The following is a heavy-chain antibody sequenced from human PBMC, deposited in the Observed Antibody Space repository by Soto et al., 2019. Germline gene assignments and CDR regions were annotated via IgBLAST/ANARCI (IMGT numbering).Heavy chain of an antibody. J-gene: IGHJ6*02. Sequence: GASVKVSCKVSGYTLTELSMHWVRQAPGKGLEWMGGFDPEDGETIYAQKFQGRVTMTEDTSTDTAYMELSSLRSEDTAVYYCATDGGVRGVIMGEYYYYGMDVWGQGTTVTVSS. CDR1: GYTLTELS. CDR3: ATDGGVRGVIMGEYYYYGMDV. V-gene: IGHV1-24*01. D-gene: IGHD3-10*01. CDR2: FDPEDGET.